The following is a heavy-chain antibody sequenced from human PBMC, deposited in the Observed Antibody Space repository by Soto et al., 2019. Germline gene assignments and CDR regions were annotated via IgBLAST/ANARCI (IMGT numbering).Heavy chain of an antibody. CDR2: IIPMLGVR. D-gene: IGHD2-21*01. J-gene: IGHJ3*02. V-gene: IGHV1-69*02. CDR3: TIGSWSGEVFDI. CDR1: GGTFSTYS. Sequence: QVQLVQSGAEVKKPGSSVKVSCKDSGGTFSTYSMFRVRQAPGQGLEWMGRIIPMLGVRNFAQRFQDRVTITADKSTATVHMELSSLRSEDTALYYCTIGSWSGEVFDIWGQGTMVTVSS.